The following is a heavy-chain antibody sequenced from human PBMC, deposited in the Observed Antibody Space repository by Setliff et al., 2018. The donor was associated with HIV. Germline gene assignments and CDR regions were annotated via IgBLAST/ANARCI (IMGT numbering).Heavy chain of an antibody. CDR1: NTSVSGYY. J-gene: IGHJ5*02. V-gene: IGHV4-34*01. Sequence: PSETLSLTCAVYNTSVSGYYWTWVRQSPGRGMGRIGEINQSGGTDYNPCLWSRVYMSLDTSKNQFSLKLLSVTAADSAVYYCARGLGITMVRGIRTFDPWGQGTQVTVSS. CDR3: ARGLGITMVRGIRTFDP. D-gene: IGHD3-10*01. CDR2: INQSGGT.